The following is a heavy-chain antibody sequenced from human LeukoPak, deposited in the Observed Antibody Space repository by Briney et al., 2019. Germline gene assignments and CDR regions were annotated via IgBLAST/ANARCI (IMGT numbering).Heavy chain of an antibody. CDR2: INHSGST. Sequence: SETLSLTCAVYGGSFSGYYWSWIRQPPGKGLEWIGEINHSGSTNYNPSLKSRVTISVDTSKNQFSLKLSSVTAADTAVYYCARGPPHYDFWSGYSQVPYYYYGMDVWGQGTTVAVS. V-gene: IGHV4-34*01. D-gene: IGHD3-3*01. J-gene: IGHJ6*02. CDR1: GGSFSGYY. CDR3: ARGPPHYDFWSGYSQVPYYYYGMDV.